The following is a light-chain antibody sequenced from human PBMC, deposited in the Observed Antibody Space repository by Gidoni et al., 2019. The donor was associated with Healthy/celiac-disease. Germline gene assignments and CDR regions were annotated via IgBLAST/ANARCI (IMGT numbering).Light chain of an antibody. V-gene: IGKV1-39*01. J-gene: IGKJ1*01. CDR3: QQSYSTPLA. CDR2: AAS. Sequence: IQMTQSPSSLSASVGDRVTITCRASQSISSFLNWYQQKPGKAPKLLIYAASSLQSGVPSRFSGSGSGTEFTLTISSLQPEDFATYYCQQSYSTPLAFGRGTKVEIK. CDR1: QSISSF.